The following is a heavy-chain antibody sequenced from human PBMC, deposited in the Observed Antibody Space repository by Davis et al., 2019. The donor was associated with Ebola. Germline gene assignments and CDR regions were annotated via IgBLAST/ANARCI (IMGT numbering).Heavy chain of an antibody. CDR1: GGTFSSYG. D-gene: IGHD6-19*01. Sequence: ASVKVSCKASGGTFSSYGISWVRQAPGKGLEWMGGFDPEDGETRYAQRFQGRVTMTEDTSAGTAYMDLSSLRSEDAAVYFCTTGLVFWGQGTLVTVSS. V-gene: IGHV1-24*01. CDR3: TTGLVF. CDR2: FDPEDGET. J-gene: IGHJ4*02.